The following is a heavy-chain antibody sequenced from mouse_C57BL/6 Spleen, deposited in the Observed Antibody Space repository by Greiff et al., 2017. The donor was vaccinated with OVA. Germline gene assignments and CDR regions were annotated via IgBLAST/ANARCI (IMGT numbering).Heavy chain of an antibody. CDR1: GYTFTDYY. D-gene: IGHD2-4*01. Sequence: QVQLQQSGAELVRPGASVKLSCKASGYTFTDYYINWVKQRPGQGLEWIARIYPGSGNTYYNEKFKGKATLTAEKSSSTAYMQLSSLASEDSAVYFCARAYDYDDPFAYWGQGTLVTVSA. CDR2: IYPGSGNT. J-gene: IGHJ3*01. CDR3: ARAYDYDDPFAY. V-gene: IGHV1-76*01.